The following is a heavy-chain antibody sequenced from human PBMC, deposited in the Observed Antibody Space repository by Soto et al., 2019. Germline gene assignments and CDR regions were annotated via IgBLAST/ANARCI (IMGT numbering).Heavy chain of an antibody. D-gene: IGHD3-3*01. Sequence: GGSLRLSCAASGFLLSSNGVHWVRQAPGKGLEWVSGISWNSGTTGYADSVKGRFTISRDNAKKSLYLQMNSLRADDTALYYCAKDRGLDFWTGYYRMDVWGQGTTVTVSS. CDR2: ISWNSGTT. V-gene: IGHV3-9*01. J-gene: IGHJ6*02. CDR3: AKDRGLDFWTGYYRMDV. CDR1: GFLLSSNG.